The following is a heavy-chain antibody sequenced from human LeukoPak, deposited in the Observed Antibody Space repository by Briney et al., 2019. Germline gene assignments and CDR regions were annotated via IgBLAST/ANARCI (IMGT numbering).Heavy chain of an antibody. V-gene: IGHV4-34*01. CDR2: INHSGST. J-gene: IGHJ4*01. CDR1: GGPFSDYY. Sequence: ASETLSLTCAVYGGPFSDYYWSWIRQPPGKGLEWIGKINHSGSTNYSPSLKSRVTISKDTSKNQFSLKLNSMTAADTAVYYCARGEGARDGYNYAGPFYFDYWGHGTLVTVTS. CDR3: ARGEGARDGYNYAGPFYFDY. D-gene: IGHD5-24*01.